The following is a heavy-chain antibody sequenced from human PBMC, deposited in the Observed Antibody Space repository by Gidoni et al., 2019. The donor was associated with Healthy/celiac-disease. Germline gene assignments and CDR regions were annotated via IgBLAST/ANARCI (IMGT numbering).Heavy chain of an antibody. J-gene: IGHJ4*02. CDR3: TRHYYDSSGYPDY. D-gene: IGHD3-22*01. V-gene: IGHV3-73*02. CDR2: MRSKANSYAT. CDR1: GFTFSGSA. Sequence: EVQLVESGGGLVQPGGSLKLSCAASGFTFSGSAMHWVRQASGKGLELVGLMRSKANSYATAYAASVKGRFTISRDDSKNTAYLQMNSLKTEDTAVYYCTRHYYDSSGYPDYWGQGTLVTVSS.